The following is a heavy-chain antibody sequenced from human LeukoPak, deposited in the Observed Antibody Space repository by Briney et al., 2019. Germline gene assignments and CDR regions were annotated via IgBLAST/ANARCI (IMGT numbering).Heavy chain of an antibody. CDR3: ARSHGSGSYYEDH. CDR2: IWYDGSNK. J-gene: IGHJ4*02. CDR1: GFTFSSYG. V-gene: IGHV3-33*01. D-gene: IGHD3-10*01. Sequence: GGSLRLSCAASGFTFSSYGMHWVRQAPGKGLEWVAVIWYDGSNKYYADSVKGRFTISRDNSKNTLYLQMNSLRAEDTAVYYCARSHGSGSYYEDHWGQGTLVTVSS.